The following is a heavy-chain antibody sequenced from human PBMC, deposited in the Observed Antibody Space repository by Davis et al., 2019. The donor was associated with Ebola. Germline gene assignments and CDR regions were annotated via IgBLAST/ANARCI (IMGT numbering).Heavy chain of an antibody. CDR2: IFYTGSA. D-gene: IGHD5-24*01. CDR1: GVSISRHY. V-gene: IGHV4-59*11. Sequence: PSETLSLTCTVSGVSISRHYWSWIRQPPGKRLEWIGSIFYTGSAYYNSSLASRATISVDTSKNQFSLKLTSVTDADTAVYYCARSRDAYNRDAFDIWGRGTMVTVSS. CDR3: ARSRDAYNRDAFDI. J-gene: IGHJ3*02.